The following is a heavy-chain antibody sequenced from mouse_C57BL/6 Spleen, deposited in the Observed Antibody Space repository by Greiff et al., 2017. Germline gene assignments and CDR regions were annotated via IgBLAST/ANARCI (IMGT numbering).Heavy chain of an antibody. CDR1: GYTFTDYN. CDR3: ARSGGLGRRGDWYFDV. Sequence: EVQLQQSGPELVKPGASVKIPCKASGYTFTDYNMDWVKQSHGKSLEWIGDINPNNGGTIYNQKFKGKATLTVDKSSSTAYMELRSLTSEDTAVYYCARSGGLGRRGDWYFDVWGTGTTVTVSS. CDR2: INPNNGGT. D-gene: IGHD4-1*01. J-gene: IGHJ1*03. V-gene: IGHV1-18*01.